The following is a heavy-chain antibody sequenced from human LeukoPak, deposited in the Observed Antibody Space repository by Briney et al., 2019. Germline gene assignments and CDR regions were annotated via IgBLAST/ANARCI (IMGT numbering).Heavy chain of an antibody. CDR2: ISSSSSTI. V-gene: IGHV3-48*01. CDR1: GFTFSSYS. CDR3: ARDDYGNAFDI. D-gene: IGHD4-17*01. J-gene: IGHJ3*02. Sequence: PGGSLRLSCAASGFTFSSYSMNWVRQAPGKGLEWVSYISSSSSTIYYADSVKGRFTISRDNAKNSLYLQMNSLRAEDTAVCYCARDDYGNAFDIWGQGTMVTVSS.